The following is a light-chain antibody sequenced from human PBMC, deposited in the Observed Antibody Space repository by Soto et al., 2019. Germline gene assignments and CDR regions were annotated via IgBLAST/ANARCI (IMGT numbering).Light chain of an antibody. J-gene: IGLJ3*02. CDR3: AAWDDSLSAWV. CDR2: KNN. CDR1: SYNIGKNL. Sequence: QLVLTQPPSASGTPGQRVTISCSGGSYNIGKNLVYWYQQRPGTAPKLLIFKNNARPSGVPDRFSGSNSGSSASLAISGLRSEDEADYFCAAWDDSLSAWVFGGGTKLTV. V-gene: IGLV1-47*01.